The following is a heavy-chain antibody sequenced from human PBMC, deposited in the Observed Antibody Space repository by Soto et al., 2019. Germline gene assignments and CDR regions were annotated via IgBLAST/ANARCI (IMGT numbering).Heavy chain of an antibody. CDR2: IYYRWST. CDR3: ALHRRRYYDSSGYSPMIDY. CDR1: GGSVSSGSYY. J-gene: IGHJ4*02. V-gene: IGHV4-61*01. Sequence: HVQLQESGPGLVKPSETLSLTCTVSGGSVSSGSYYWSWIRQPTGKGLEWIGDIYYRWSTNYNPALKSRVTIAVDTSKNQFSLKRSSVTAADTAVYYCALHRRRYYDSSGYSPMIDYWCQGTLVTVSS. D-gene: IGHD3-22*01.